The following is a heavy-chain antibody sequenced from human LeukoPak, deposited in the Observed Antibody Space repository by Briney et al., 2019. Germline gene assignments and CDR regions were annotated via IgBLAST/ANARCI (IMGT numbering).Heavy chain of an antibody. J-gene: IGHJ6*02. D-gene: IGHD3-10*01. CDR1: GYTFTSYG. Sequence: ASVKVSCKASGYTFTSYGISWVRQAPGQGLEWMGWISAYNGNTNYAQKLQGRVTMTTDTSTSTAYMELRSLRSDDTAVYYCARDPWFGELLGPPYYYGVDVWGQGTTVTVSS. CDR2: ISAYNGNT. V-gene: IGHV1-18*01. CDR3: ARDPWFGELLGPPYYYGVDV.